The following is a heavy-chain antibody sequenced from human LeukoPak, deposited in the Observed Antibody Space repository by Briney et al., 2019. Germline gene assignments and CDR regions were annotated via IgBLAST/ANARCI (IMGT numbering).Heavy chain of an antibody. CDR3: ARDWVGYCSSTSCYTLGDYYYYYMDV. Sequence: SVKVSCKASGGTFSSYTISWVRQAPGQGLEWMGRIIPILGIANYAQTFQGRVTITADKPTSTAYMELSSLRSEDTAVYYCARDWVGYCSSTSCYTLGDYYYYYMDVWGKGTTVTVSS. V-gene: IGHV1-69*04. CDR2: IIPILGIA. J-gene: IGHJ6*03. D-gene: IGHD2-2*02. CDR1: GGTFSSYT.